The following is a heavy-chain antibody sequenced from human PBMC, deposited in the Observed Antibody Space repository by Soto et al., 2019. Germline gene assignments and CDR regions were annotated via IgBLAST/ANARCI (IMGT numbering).Heavy chain of an antibody. J-gene: IGHJ4*02. CDR2: ISADNGNT. D-gene: IGHD6-19*01. CDR3: ARIGAGYSSGWYADY. Sequence: QVQLVQSGAEVKKPGASVKVSCKASGYTFTSYGISWVRQAPGQGLEWMGWISADNGNTNYAQKLQDRVTMTTDTSTSTAYMELRSLRSDDTAVYYCARIGAGYSSGWYADYWGQGPLVTVSS. CDR1: GYTFTSYG. V-gene: IGHV1-18*01.